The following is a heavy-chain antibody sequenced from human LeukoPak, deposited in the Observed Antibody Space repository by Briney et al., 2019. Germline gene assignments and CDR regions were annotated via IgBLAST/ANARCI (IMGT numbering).Heavy chain of an antibody. CDR3: AGAMVRGAPSNFDY. CDR1: GGSISSSSYY. J-gene: IGHJ4*02. D-gene: IGHD3-10*01. Sequence: SETLSLTCTVSGGSISSSSYYWGWIRQPPGKGLEWIGSIYYSGSTYYNPSLKSRVTISVDTSKNQFSLKLSSVTAADTAVYYCAGAMVRGAPSNFDYWGQGTLVTVSS. CDR2: IYYSGST. V-gene: IGHV4-39*01.